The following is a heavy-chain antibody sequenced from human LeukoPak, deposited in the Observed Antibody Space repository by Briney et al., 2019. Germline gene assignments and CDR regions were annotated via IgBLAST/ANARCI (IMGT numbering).Heavy chain of an antibody. CDR2: IYHSGST. CDR1: GYSISSGYY. CDR3: AGGRRDGYNPFDY. V-gene: IGHV4-38-2*02. D-gene: IGHD5-24*01. Sequence: PSETLSLTCTVSGYSISSGYYWGWIRQPPGKGLEWIGSIYHSGSTYYNPSLKSRVTISVDTSKNQFSLKLSSVTAADTAVYYCAGGRRDGYNPFDYWGQGTLVTVSS. J-gene: IGHJ4*02.